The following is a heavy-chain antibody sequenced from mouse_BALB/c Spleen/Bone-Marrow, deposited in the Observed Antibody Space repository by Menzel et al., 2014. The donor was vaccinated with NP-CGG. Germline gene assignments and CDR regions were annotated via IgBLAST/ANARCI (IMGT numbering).Heavy chain of an antibody. V-gene: IGHV1-54*01. CDR3: ARGGGYGFMDY. CDR2: INPGSGGT. CDR1: GYAFTNYL. Sequence: QVQLQQSGAELVRPGTSVKVSCKASGYAFTNYLIEWVKQRPGQGLEWIGAINPGSGGTNYNEKFKGKATLTADKSSSTAYMQLSSLTSDDSAVYFCARGGGYGFMDYWGQGTSVTVSS. D-gene: IGHD1-2*01. J-gene: IGHJ4*01.